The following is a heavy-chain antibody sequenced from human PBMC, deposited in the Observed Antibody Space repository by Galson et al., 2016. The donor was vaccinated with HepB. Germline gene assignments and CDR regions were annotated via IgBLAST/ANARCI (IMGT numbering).Heavy chain of an antibody. V-gene: IGHV3-23*01. CDR2: INHNGYNT. D-gene: IGHD6-13*01. CDR1: GFTFRSYA. Sequence: SLRLSCAASGFTFRSYAMNWVRQSPGKGLEWVSSINHNGYNTYYADSVKGRFTISRDNPKNTVYLQMNSLRPEETAVYYCARGSAAGTWGYGMGVWGQGTTVSVSS. CDR3: ARGSAAGTWGYGMGV. J-gene: IGHJ6*02.